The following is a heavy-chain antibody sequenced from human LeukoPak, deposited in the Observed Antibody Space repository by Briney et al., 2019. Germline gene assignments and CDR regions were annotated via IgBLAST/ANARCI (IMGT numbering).Heavy chain of an antibody. CDR1: GGSFSGYY. Sequence: KSSETLSLTCAVYGGSFSGYYWSWIRQPPGKGLEWIGEINHSGSTNYNPSLKSRVTISGDTSKNQFSLKLSSVTAADTAVYYCARQVPSSGWYTTYGMDVWGQGTTVTVSS. D-gene: IGHD6-19*01. CDR2: INHSGST. CDR3: ARQVPSSGWYTTYGMDV. J-gene: IGHJ6*02. V-gene: IGHV4-34*01.